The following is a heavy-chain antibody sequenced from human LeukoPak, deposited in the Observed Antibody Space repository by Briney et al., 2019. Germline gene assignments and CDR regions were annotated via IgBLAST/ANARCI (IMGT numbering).Heavy chain of an antibody. CDR2: MSYGGTT. D-gene: IGHD6-19*01. CDR3: ARGLYSSGWYAGYYFDY. V-gene: IGHV4-39*01. Sequence: SETLSLTCTVSGGSISSSSYYWGWIRQPPGKGLEWIGSMSYGGTTYYSPSLKSRVTISVDTSKNQFSLKLSSVTAADTAVYYCARGLYSSGWYAGYYFDYWGQGTLVTVSS. J-gene: IGHJ4*02. CDR1: GGSISSSSYY.